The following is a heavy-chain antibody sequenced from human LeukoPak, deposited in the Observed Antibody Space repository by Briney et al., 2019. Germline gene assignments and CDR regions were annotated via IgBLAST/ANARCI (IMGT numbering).Heavy chain of an antibody. CDR1: GYTFTSYG. D-gene: IGHD3-22*01. CDR3: ARDRIGDNYYDSSGYYYSDYYYGMDV. Sequence: ASVKVSCKASGYTFTSYGISWVRQAPGQGLEWMGWISAYNGNTNYAQKLQGRVTMTTDTSTSTACMELRSLRSDDTAVYYCARDRIGDNYYDSSGYYYSDYYYGMDVWGQGTTVTVSS. V-gene: IGHV1-18*01. J-gene: IGHJ6*02. CDR2: ISAYNGNT.